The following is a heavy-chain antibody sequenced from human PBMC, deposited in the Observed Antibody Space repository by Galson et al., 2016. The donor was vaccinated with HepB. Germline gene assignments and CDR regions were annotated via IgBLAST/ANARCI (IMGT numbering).Heavy chain of an antibody. J-gene: IGHJ4*02. D-gene: IGHD6-13*01. CDR2: ISGSGSTT. V-gene: IGHV3-23*01. CDR1: GFTFISYA. Sequence: SLRLSCAASGFTFISYAMSWVRQTPGRGLEWVSAISGSGSTTYYADSVKGRFAISRDNSKSTLYLQMNSLRAEDAAVYYCAKGAELIAAAGIDYWGQGTLVTVSS. CDR3: AKGAELIAAAGIDY.